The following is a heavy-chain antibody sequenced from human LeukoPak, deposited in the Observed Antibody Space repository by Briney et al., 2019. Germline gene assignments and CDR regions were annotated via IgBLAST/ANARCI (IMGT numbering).Heavy chain of an antibody. CDR1: GFTFSSYG. Sequence: GRSLRLSCAASGFTFSSYGMHWVRQAPGKGLEWVAVISYDGSNKYYADSVKGRFTISRDNSKNTMFLQMNSLRAEDTAVYYCARDRRSVGGKTYYYGMDVWGQGTTVTVSS. J-gene: IGHJ6*02. D-gene: IGHD1-26*01. CDR2: ISYDGSNK. V-gene: IGHV3-30*03. CDR3: ARDRRSVGGKTYYYGMDV.